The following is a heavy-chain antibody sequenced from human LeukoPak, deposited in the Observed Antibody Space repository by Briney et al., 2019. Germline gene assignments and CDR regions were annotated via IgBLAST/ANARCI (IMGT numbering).Heavy chain of an antibody. CDR2: INHSGST. V-gene: IGHV4-34*01. Sequence: KPSETLSLTCAVYGGSFSGYYWSWIRQPPGKGLEGIGEINHSGSTNYNPSLKSRVTISVDTSKNQFSLKLSSVTAADTAVYYCARGESSSGSMFWYFDYWGQGTLVTVSS. CDR3: ARGESSSGSMFWYFDY. D-gene: IGHD6-19*01. J-gene: IGHJ4*02. CDR1: GGSFSGYY.